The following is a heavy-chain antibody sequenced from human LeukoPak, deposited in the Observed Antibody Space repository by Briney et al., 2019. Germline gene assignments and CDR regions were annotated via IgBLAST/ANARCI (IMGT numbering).Heavy chain of an antibody. V-gene: IGHV3-30*02. CDR1: GLTFSSYG. J-gene: IGHJ4*02. CDR3: ANHDFWSGYYSY. D-gene: IGHD3-3*01. Sequence: GGSLRLSCAASGLTFSSYGMHWVRQAPGKGLEWVAFIRYDGSNRYYADSVKGRFTISRDNSKNTLYLQMNSLRAEDTAVYYCANHDFWSGYYSYWGQGTLVTVSS. CDR2: IRYDGSNR.